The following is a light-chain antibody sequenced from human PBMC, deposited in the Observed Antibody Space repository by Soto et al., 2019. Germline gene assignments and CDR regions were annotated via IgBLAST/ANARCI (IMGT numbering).Light chain of an antibody. CDR2: WAS. Sequence: DIVMTQSPASLAVSLGERATINCKSSQSILHSSNNKDFLAWYQQRPGQPPKLLIYWASTRESGVPDRFSGSGSGTDFTLTVSGLQAEDVAVYYCQQSYSTPLTFGGGTKVEL. CDR3: QQSYSTPLT. J-gene: IGKJ4*01. V-gene: IGKV4-1*01. CDR1: QSILHSSNNKDF.